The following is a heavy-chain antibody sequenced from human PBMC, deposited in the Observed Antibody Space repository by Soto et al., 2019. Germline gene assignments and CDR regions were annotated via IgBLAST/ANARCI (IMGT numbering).Heavy chain of an antibody. CDR2: IYYSGST. D-gene: IGHD4-17*01. CDR1: GGSISSYY. V-gene: IGHV4-59*08. CDR3: ARHWGYGDYGFFQENYFDY. J-gene: IGHJ4*02. Sequence: PSETLSLTCTVSGGSISSYYWSWIRQPPGKGLEWIGYIYYSGSTNYNPSLKSRVTISVDTSKNQFSLKLSSVTAADTAVYYCARHWGYGDYGFFQENYFDYWGQGTLVTVSS.